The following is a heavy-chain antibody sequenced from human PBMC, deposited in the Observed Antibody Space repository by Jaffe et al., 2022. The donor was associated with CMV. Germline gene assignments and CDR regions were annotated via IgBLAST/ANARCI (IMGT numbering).Heavy chain of an antibody. J-gene: IGHJ4*02. CDR1: GGSISDYY. CDR3: TRGSGWYLRFDY. Sequence: QVQLQESGPGLVKPSETLSLTCTVSGGSISDYYWSWIRQPPGKGLEWIGYIYYSGSTNYNPSLKSRVTISLDTSKNQFSLRLSSVTASDTAVYYCTRGSGWYLRFDYWGQGALVTVSS. D-gene: IGHD6-19*01. V-gene: IGHV4-59*08. CDR2: IYYSGST.